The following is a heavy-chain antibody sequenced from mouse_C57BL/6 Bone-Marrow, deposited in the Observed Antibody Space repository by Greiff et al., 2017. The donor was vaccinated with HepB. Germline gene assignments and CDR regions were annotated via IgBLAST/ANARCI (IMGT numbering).Heavy chain of an antibody. CDR2: INPSTGGT. CDR1: GYSFTGYY. Sequence: VQLQQSGPELVKPGASVKISCKASGYSFTGYYMNWVKQSPEKSLEWIGEINPSTGGTTYNQKFKAKATLTVDKSSSTAYMQLKSLTSEDSAVYYCARTQYYGSSYVAWFAYWGQGTLVTVSA. J-gene: IGHJ3*01. CDR3: ARTQYYGSSYVAWFAY. D-gene: IGHD1-1*01. V-gene: IGHV1-42*01.